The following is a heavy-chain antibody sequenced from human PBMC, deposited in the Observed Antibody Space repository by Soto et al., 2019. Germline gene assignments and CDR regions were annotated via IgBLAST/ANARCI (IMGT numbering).Heavy chain of an antibody. Sequence: SVKVFCKASGGTFSSYTISWVRQAPGQGLEWMGRIIPILGIANYAQKFQGRVTITADKSTSAAYMELSSLRSEDTAVYYCARDVVRGTYYFDYWGQGTLVTVSS. CDR3: ARDVVRGTYYFDY. V-gene: IGHV1-69*04. D-gene: IGHD3-10*01. CDR1: GGTFSSYT. CDR2: IIPILGIA. J-gene: IGHJ4*02.